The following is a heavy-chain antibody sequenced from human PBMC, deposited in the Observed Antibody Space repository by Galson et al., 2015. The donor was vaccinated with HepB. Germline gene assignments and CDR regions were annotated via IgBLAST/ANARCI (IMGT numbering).Heavy chain of an antibody. D-gene: IGHD2-15*01. J-gene: IGHJ4*02. V-gene: IGHV3-23*01. CDR1: GFTFSSYA. CDR2: ISGSGGST. CDR3: AKTGRYCSGGSCYSLLDY. Sequence: SLRLSCAASGFTFSSYAMSWVRQAPGKGLEWVSAISGSGGSTYYADSVKGRFTISRDNSKNTLYLQMNSLRAEDTAVYYCAKTGRYCSGGSCYSLLDYWGQGTLVTVSS.